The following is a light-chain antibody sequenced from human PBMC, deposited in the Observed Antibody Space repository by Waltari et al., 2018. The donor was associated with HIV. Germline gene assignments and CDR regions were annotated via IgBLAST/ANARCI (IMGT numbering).Light chain of an antibody. Sequence: SSVLTQPPSVSVAPGKTASITRGGTNIVHWYQPKPGQAPVLVIYDASDRPSGIPERFSGSNSGNTATLTISRVEAGDEADYYCQVWDSTTNHVVFGGGTKLTVL. V-gene: IGLV3-21*04. CDR1: NIV. CDR2: DAS. CDR3: QVWDSTTNHVV. J-gene: IGLJ2*01.